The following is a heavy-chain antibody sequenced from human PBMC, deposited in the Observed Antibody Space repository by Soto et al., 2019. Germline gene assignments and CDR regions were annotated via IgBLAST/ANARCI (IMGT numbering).Heavy chain of an antibody. CDR2: IYYSGST. J-gene: IGHJ4*02. Sequence: SVTLPLTCTVSGGSIGSGGYYWSWIRQHPGKGLEWIGYIYYSGSTYYNPSLKSRVTISVDTSKNQFSLKLSSVTAADTAVYYCARARTIFGVVRPLGYWGQGTLVTVSS. CDR1: GGSIGSGGYY. D-gene: IGHD3-3*01. V-gene: IGHV4-31*03. CDR3: ARARTIFGVVRPLGY.